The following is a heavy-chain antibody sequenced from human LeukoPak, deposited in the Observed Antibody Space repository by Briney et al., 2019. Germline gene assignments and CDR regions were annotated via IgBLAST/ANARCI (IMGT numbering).Heavy chain of an antibody. CDR1: GFTFSSYS. Sequence: PGGSLRLSCAASGFTFSSYSMNWVRQAPGKGLEWVSSISSSSSYIYYADSVKGRFTISRDNAKNSLYLQMNSLRAEDTAVYYCARDGKLVGPTDYWGQGTLVTVSS. J-gene: IGHJ4*02. CDR2: ISSSSSYI. D-gene: IGHD1-26*01. CDR3: ARDGKLVGPTDY. V-gene: IGHV3-21*01.